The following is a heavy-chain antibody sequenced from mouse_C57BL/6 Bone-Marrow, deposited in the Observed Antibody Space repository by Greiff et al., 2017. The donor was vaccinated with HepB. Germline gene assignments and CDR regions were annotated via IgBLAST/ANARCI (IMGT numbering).Heavy chain of an antibody. Sequence: QVQLQQSGPELVKPGASVKISCKASGYSFTSYYIHWVKQRPGQGLEWIGWIYPGSGNTKYNEKFKGKATLTADTSSSAAYMQLSSLTSEDSAVYYCAKDYYGYYYAMDYWGQGTSVTVSS. CDR3: AKDYYGYYYAMDY. J-gene: IGHJ4*01. V-gene: IGHV1-66*01. CDR1: GYSFTSYY. CDR2: IYPGSGNT. D-gene: IGHD1-1*01.